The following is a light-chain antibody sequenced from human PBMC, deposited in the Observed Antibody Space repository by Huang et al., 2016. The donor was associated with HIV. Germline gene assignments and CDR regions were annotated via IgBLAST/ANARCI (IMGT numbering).Light chain of an antibody. V-gene: IGKV3-15*01. CDR2: GVS. CDR3: QQYDNWPLT. CDR1: HSVSSN. Sequence: ERVMTQSPATLSVAPGERVTLSCRASHSVSSNLAWYQQKPGQAPRLLIHGVSTRATGIPARFRGSGSGTEFTLAISSLQSEDSGVYFCQQYDNWPLTFGQGTRLEIK. J-gene: IGKJ5*01.